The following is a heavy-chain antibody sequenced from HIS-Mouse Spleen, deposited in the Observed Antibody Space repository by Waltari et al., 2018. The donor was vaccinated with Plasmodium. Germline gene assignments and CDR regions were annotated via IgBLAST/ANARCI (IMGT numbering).Heavy chain of an antibody. J-gene: IGHJ2*01. CDR2: ISYDGSNK. Sequence: QVQLVESGGGVVQPGRSLRLSCAVPGFPFGSYGMHWVRQAPGKGLEWVAVISYDGSNKYYADSVKGRFTISRDNSKNTLYLQMNSLRAEDTAVYYCASSWYWYFDLWGRGTLVTVSS. V-gene: IGHV3-30*03. CDR3: ASSWYWYFDL. D-gene: IGHD6-13*01. CDR1: GFPFGSYG.